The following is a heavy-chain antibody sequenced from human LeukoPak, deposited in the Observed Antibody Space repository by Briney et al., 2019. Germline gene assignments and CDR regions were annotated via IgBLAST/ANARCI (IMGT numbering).Heavy chain of an antibody. Sequence: ASVKVSCKASGYTFTSYGISWVRQAPGQGLEWMGWISAYNGNTNYAQKLQGRVTMTTDTSTSTAYMELRSLRSDDTAVYYCARGHNYYDSSGYYPPSYYYYYMDVWGKGTTVTVSS. J-gene: IGHJ6*03. V-gene: IGHV1-18*01. CDR2: ISAYNGNT. CDR1: GYTFTSYG. CDR3: ARGHNYYDSSGYYPPSYYYYYMDV. D-gene: IGHD3-22*01.